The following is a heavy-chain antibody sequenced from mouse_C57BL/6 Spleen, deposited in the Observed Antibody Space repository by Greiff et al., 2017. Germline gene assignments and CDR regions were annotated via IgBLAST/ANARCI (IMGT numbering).Heavy chain of an antibody. CDR3: ARNDYGNPFAY. CDR2: IYPSDGST. D-gene: IGHD2-1*01. CDR1: GYTFTSYD. J-gene: IGHJ3*01. Sequence: QVHVKQSGPELVKPGASVKLSCKASGYTFTSYDINWVKQRPGQGLEWIGWIYPSDGSTKYNEKFKGKATLTVDTTSSTAYMGLHSLASEAAAVYFCARNDYGNPFAYWGQGTLVTVSA. V-gene: IGHV1-85*01.